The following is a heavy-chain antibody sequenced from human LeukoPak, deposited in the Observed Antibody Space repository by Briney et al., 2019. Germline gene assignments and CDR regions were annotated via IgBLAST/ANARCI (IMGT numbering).Heavy chain of an antibody. D-gene: IGHD3-10*01. CDR1: GGTLRGYY. CDR2: INDSGST. V-gene: IGHV4-34*01. J-gene: IGHJ6*04. CDR3: ARRVDVEGPTAVWFHTLHV. Sequence: SETLSLTSAVYGGTLRGYYYNWIRQPPGKGLEWIGEINDSGSTNYNPSIKSRLAMSVDMSKNQSSLKLTSMTAADTAMYFCARRVDVEGPTAVWFHTLHVWGKGTTVIVSP.